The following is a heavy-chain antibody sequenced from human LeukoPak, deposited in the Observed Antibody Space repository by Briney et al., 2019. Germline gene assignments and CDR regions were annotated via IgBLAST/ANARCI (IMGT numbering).Heavy chain of an antibody. D-gene: IGHD1-26*01. CDR3: ARVTSSGSYWIVYYGMDV. Sequence: SETLSLTCTVSGGSISSYYWSWIRQPPGKGLEWIGYIYYSGSTNYNPSLKSRVTISVDTSKNQFSLELSSVTAADTAVYYCARVTSSGSYWIVYYGMDVWGQGTTVTVSS. CDR1: GGSISSYY. CDR2: IYYSGST. J-gene: IGHJ6*02. V-gene: IGHV4-59*01.